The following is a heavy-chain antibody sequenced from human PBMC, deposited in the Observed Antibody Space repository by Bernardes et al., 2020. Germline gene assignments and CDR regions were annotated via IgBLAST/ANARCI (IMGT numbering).Heavy chain of an antibody. CDR3: ATQKWSDY. CDR1: RFIFSIYE. J-gene: IGHJ4*01. D-gene: IGHD1-26*01. CDR2: ISSSGSTI. V-gene: IGHV3-48*03. Sequence: RGSLRLSCAASRFIFSIYEMNWVRQPPGNGLEWVSYISSSGSTIYYADSVKGRFTIAIDNAKNSLYLQMNSLRAEETAVYYGATQKWSDYWGHGTLVTVSS.